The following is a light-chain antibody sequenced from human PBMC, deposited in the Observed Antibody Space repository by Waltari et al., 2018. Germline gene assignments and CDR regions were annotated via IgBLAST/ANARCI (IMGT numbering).Light chain of an antibody. CDR1: QTISTW. CDR2: RAS. V-gene: IGKV1-5*03. CDR3: QQYNSYSGGT. Sequence: DIQMTQSPSTLSASVGDRVTITCRASQTISTWLAWYQQKPGKAPKVLIYRASSLQSGVPSRFSGSGSGIEFTLTISSLQPDDFATYYCQQYNSYSGGTFGPGTKVDIK. J-gene: IGKJ3*01.